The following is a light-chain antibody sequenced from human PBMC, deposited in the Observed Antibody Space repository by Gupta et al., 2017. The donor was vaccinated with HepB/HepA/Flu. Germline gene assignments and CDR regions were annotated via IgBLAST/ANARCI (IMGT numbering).Light chain of an antibody. CDR3: QPRNNWST. CDR1: QSVGTS. V-gene: IGKV3-11*01. Sequence: IVLTPSPATLSSSPGERATLSCWASQSVGTSLAWYQQKPGQAPRLLIYDASHRATGIPARFSGSGSGTYFTLTISTLEPEDSAVYYCQPRNNWSTFGGGTKVEIK. CDR2: DAS. J-gene: IGKJ4*01.